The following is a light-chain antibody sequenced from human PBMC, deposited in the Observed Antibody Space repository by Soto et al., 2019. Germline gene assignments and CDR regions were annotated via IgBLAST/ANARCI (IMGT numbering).Light chain of an antibody. Sequence: DIQMTQSPSSLSASVGDRVTITCRASQSISSYLNWYQQKPGKAPKLLIYAASSLQSGVPSRFSGSGSGTDFALTITSLQPEDFATYYCHQSYSNPPTCGPGTRLEIK. J-gene: IGKJ5*01. CDR1: QSISSY. V-gene: IGKV1-39*01. CDR3: HQSYSNPPT. CDR2: AAS.